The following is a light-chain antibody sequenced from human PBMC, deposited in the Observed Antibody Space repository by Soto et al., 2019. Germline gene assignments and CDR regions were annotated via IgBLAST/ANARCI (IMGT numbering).Light chain of an antibody. Sequence: EIVLTQSPDTLSVSPGERATLAVRASQSVSSNLAWYQQKPGQAPRLLIYGASTRATGIPARFSGSGSGTDFTLTISRLEPEDFAVYYCQQYGSSGTFGQGTKVDIK. J-gene: IGKJ1*01. V-gene: IGKV3-20*01. CDR3: QQYGSSGT. CDR1: QSVSSN. CDR2: GAS.